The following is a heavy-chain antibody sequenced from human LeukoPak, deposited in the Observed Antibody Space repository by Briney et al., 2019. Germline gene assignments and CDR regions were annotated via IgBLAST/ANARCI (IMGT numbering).Heavy chain of an antibody. CDR2: INRDGSST. D-gene: IGHD4-23*01. J-gene: IGHJ4*02. Sequence: GGSLRLSCAAYGFTFSSYWMQWVRQAPGKGLVWVSRINRDGSSTSYADSVKGRFTISRDDAKNTLYLQMNTVRAEDTAVYFCGREGATVLTQIDYWGQGSLVTV. CDR1: GFTFSSYW. CDR3: GREGATVLTQIDY. V-gene: IGHV3-74*01.